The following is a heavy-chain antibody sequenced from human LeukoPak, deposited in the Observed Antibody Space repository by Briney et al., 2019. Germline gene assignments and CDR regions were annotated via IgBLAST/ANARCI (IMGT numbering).Heavy chain of an antibody. CDR2: IYTSGST. CDR1: GGSISSGSYY. Sequence: SETLSLTCTVSGGSISSGSYYWSWIRQPAGKGLEWIGRIYTSGSTNYNPSLKSRVTISVDTSKNQFSLKLSSVTAADTAVHYCARPAARGFDAFDIWGQGTMVTVSS. V-gene: IGHV4-61*02. CDR3: ARPAARGFDAFDI. J-gene: IGHJ3*02. D-gene: IGHD2-2*01.